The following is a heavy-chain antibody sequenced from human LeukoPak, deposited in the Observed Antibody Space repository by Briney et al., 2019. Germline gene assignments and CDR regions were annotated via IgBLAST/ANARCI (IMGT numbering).Heavy chain of an antibody. CDR1: GDSVSSNHTA. D-gene: IGHD3-22*01. Sequence: SQTLSLTCATSGDSVSSNHTAWNCLRQSPSIGLEWLGRTYDRSKWYNDYAVSLKSRITINPDTSKSQFSLQLNSVTPEDTAVYYCARLSAGSSAQSSGDYWGQGTLVTVSS. CDR2: TYDRSKWYN. CDR3: ARLSAGSSAQSSGDY. V-gene: IGHV6-1*01. J-gene: IGHJ4*02.